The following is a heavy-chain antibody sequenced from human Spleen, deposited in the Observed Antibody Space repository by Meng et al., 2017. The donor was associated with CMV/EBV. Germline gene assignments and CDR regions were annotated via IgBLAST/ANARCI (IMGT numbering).Heavy chain of an antibody. CDR3: ARVPIYRYSGYDWYFDY. CDR1: GGSISSSSYY. J-gene: IGHJ4*02. V-gene: IGHV4-39*07. CDR2: IYYSGST. Sequence: SETLSLTCNVSGGSISSSSYYWGWIRQPPGKGLEWIGNIYYSGSTYYSPSLKSRVTISVDTSKNQFSLKLSSVTAADTAVYYCARVPIYRYSGYDWYFDYWGQGTLVTVSS. D-gene: IGHD5-12*01.